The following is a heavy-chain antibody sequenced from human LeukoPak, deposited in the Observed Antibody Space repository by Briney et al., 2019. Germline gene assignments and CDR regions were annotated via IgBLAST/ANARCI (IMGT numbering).Heavy chain of an antibody. V-gene: IGHV4-59*13. Sequence: SETLSLTCTVSGGSISNFYWNWLRQSPGKGLQWIGFVYYTGTTDFNPSLKSRVTISVDTSTNQFSLRLSSVTAADTAVYYCATTPYYSRPYNFDYWGQGTLVTVSS. CDR3: ATTPYYSRPYNFDY. J-gene: IGHJ4*02. D-gene: IGHD3-10*01. CDR2: VYYTGTT. CDR1: GGSISNFY.